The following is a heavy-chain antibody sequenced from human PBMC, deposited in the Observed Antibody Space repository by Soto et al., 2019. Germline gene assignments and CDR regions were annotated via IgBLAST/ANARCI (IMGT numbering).Heavy chain of an antibody. CDR2: IKSKTDGGTP. CDR3: TTDSYSSIIVVRFDY. V-gene: IGHV3-15*07. CDR1: GFTFNNAW. Sequence: AGGALRLSFSASGFTFNNAWIKWVRPAPGKGLEWVGRIKSKTDGGTPDYAAPVKGRFAISRDDSKNMVYLQMNSLKTEDTGIYYCTTDSYSSIIVVRFDYWGHGTLVTVSS. D-gene: IGHD3-22*01. J-gene: IGHJ4*01.